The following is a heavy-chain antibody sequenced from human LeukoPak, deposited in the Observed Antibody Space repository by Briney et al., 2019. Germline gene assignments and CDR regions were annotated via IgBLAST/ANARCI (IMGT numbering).Heavy chain of an antibody. Sequence: GGSLRLSCEASGFTFDDYAKHWVRQAPGKGLEWVSGISWNSGSIGYADSVKGRFTISRDNAKNSLYLQMNSLRAEDTALYYCAKSRILAFYFDYWGQGTLVTVSS. J-gene: IGHJ4*02. CDR1: GFTFDDYA. D-gene: IGHD2-15*01. V-gene: IGHV3-9*01. CDR3: AKSRILAFYFDY. CDR2: ISWNSGSI.